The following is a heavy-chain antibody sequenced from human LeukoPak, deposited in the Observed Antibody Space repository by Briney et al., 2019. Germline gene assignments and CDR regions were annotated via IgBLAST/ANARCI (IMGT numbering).Heavy chain of an antibody. CDR2: ISYDGSNK. CDR3: ARVRLVVSGFDP. J-gene: IGHJ5*02. V-gene: IGHV3-30*04. CDR1: GFTFSSYA. D-gene: IGHD2-2*01. Sequence: PGGSLRLSCAASGFTFSSYAMHWVRQAPGKGLEWVAVISYDGSNKYYADSVKGRFTISRDNSKNTLYLQMNSLRAEDTAVYYCARVRLVVSGFDPWGQGTLVTVSS.